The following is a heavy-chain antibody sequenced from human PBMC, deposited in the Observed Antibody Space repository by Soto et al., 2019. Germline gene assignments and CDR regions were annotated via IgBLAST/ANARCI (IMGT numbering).Heavy chain of an antibody. CDR2: ITPIFGTA. CDR3: ARDNEYQLLSPSFDY. Sequence: QVQLVQSGAEVQKPGSSVKVSCKASGGTLINYPISWVRQAPGQGLEWMGGITPIFGTAHYARKFQGRVTITADESTGTAYMELTSLRSEDTAVYYCARDNEYQLLSPSFDYWGQGTLVTVSS. J-gene: IGHJ4*02. CDR1: GGTLINYP. D-gene: IGHD2-2*01. V-gene: IGHV1-69*01.